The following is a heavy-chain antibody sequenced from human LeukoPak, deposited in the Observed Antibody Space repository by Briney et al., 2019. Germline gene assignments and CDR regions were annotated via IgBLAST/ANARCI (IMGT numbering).Heavy chain of an antibody. Sequence: PGGSLRLSCAASGFTFSTYSMNWVRQAPGKGLEWVSSISSSSNYIYYADSVKGRFSISGDDAKNLLFLQMNGLRVEDTAVYYCARDMTTATTCYLEHWGQGTLVTVSS. CDR3: ARDMTTATTCYLEH. V-gene: IGHV3-21*06. CDR1: GFTFSTYS. CDR2: ISSSSNYI. D-gene: IGHD4-17*01. J-gene: IGHJ1*01.